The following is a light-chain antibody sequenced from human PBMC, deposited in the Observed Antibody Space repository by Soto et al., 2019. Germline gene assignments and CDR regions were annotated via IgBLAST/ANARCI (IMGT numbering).Light chain of an antibody. Sequence: EIVLTQSPATLSLSPGERATLSCRASQSVGSYLAWYQHKPGQAPRLLIYGASNRATDIPGRFSGRGSGTXXXXTXXXLXSXDSAVYYCQQRDKWPRTFGQGTKLEIK. CDR3: QQRDKWPRT. CDR1: QSVGSY. J-gene: IGKJ2*01. CDR2: GAS. V-gene: IGKV3-11*01.